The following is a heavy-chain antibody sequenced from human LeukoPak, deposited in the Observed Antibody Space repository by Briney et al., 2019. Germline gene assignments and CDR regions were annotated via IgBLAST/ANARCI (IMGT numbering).Heavy chain of an antibody. V-gene: IGHV1-2*02. CDR3: AREERIASNDLLRYFGWVSPGAFDI. CDR1: GYTFTGYY. J-gene: IGHJ3*02. D-gene: IGHD3-9*01. Sequence: ASVKVSCKASGYTFTGYYMHWVRQAPGQGLEWMGWINPNSGGTNYAQKFQGRVTMTRDTSISTAYMELSRLRSDDTAVYYCAREERIASNDLLRYFGWVSPGAFDIWGQGTMVTVSS. CDR2: INPNSGGT.